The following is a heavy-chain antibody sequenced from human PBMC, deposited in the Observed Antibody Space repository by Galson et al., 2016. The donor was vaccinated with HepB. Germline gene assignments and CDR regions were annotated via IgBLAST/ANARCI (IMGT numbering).Heavy chain of an antibody. CDR2: VSHDGSNK. CDR1: GFSIDTYV. D-gene: IGHD5-12*01. J-gene: IGHJ4*02. Sequence: SLRLSCAASGFSIDTYVMHWVRQAPGKGLEWVAVVSHDGSNKWYADTVEGRFTISRDSSKNTLFLHMSSLRLEDTAVYFCARGYSGYAWDYWGQGTLVSVSS. V-gene: IGHV3-30-3*01. CDR3: ARGYSGYAWDY.